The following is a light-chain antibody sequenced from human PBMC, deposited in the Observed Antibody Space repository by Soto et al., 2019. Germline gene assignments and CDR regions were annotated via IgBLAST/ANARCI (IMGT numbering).Light chain of an antibody. J-gene: IGKJ1*01. Sequence: EIVMTQSPATLSVSPGERATLSCRASQSVSSNLAWYQQKPGQAPRLLIYGASYRATGIPDRFSGSGSGTDFTLSISRLEPDDFAVYFCQQYGSSPRTFGQGTKVDIK. CDR2: GAS. CDR1: QSVSSN. CDR3: QQYGSSPRT. V-gene: IGKV3-20*01.